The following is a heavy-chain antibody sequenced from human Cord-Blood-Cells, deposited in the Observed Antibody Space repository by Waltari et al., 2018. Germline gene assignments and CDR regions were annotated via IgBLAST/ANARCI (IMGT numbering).Heavy chain of an antibody. Sequence: QVQLVQSGAEVKKPGASVKVSCKASGYTFTSYYMHWVRQAPGQGLEWMGIINPSGGSTSYAQKFQGRVTMTRDTSTSTVYMELSSLRSEDTAVYYCARERGYSYGYPRNHYGMDVWGQGTTVTVS. CDR3: ARERGYSYGYPRNHYGMDV. V-gene: IGHV1-46*01. J-gene: IGHJ6*02. D-gene: IGHD5-18*01. CDR2: INPSGGST. CDR1: GYTFTSYY.